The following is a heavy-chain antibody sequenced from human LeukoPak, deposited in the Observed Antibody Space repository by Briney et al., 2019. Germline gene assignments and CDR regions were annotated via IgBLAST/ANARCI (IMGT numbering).Heavy chain of an antibody. V-gene: IGHV4-59*01. CDR3: AGNSASSYGNQPS. J-gene: IGHJ4*02. Sequence: SETLSLTCAVSGGSISSYYWSWIRQPPGKGLEWIGFIYSSGSTNYNPSLKSRVTISVDTSKNQFSLKLSSVTAADTAVYYCAGNSASSYGNQPSWGQGTLVTVSS. D-gene: IGHD3-10*01. CDR2: IYSSGST. CDR1: GGSISSYY.